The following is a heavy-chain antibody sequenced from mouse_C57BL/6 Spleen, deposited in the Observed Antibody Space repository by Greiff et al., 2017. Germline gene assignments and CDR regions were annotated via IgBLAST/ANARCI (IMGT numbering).Heavy chain of an antibody. CDR1: GYTFTSYW. CDR2: INPSSGYT. D-gene: IGHD4-1*01. Sequence: VQLQQSGAELAKPGASVQLSCKASGYTFTSYWMHWVKQRPGQGLEWIGYINPSSGYTKYNQKFKDKATLTADTSSSTAYMQLSSLTYEDSAVYYCARQDWDSYYFDYWGQGTTLTVSS. J-gene: IGHJ2*01. V-gene: IGHV1-7*01. CDR3: ARQDWDSYYFDY.